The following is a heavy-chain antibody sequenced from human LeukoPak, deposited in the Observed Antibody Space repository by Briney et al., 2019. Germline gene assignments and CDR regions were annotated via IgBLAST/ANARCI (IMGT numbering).Heavy chain of an antibody. J-gene: IGHJ4*02. Sequence: SETLSLTCAVYGGSFSGYYWSWIRQPPGKGLEWLGEINHSGSTNYNPSLKSRVTISVDTSKNQFSLKLSSVTAADTAVYYCARGRYYDSSGYYYLRYFDYWGQGTLVTVSS. CDR1: GGSFSGYY. D-gene: IGHD3-22*01. CDR2: INHSGST. CDR3: ARGRYYDSSGYYYLRYFDY. V-gene: IGHV4-34*01.